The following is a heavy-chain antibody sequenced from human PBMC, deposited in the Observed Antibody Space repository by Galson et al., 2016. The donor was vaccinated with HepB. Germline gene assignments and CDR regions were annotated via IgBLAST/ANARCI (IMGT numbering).Heavy chain of an antibody. J-gene: IGHJ2*01. CDR3: ARTTVVTPQLYWYFDL. V-gene: IGHV4-31*02. Sequence: LEWIGYIYSSGSTYYNPSLKSRVTMSVDTSKNHFSLKLSSVTAADTAVYFCARTTVVTPQLYWYFDLWGRGTQVTVSS. CDR2: IYSSGST. D-gene: IGHD4-23*01.